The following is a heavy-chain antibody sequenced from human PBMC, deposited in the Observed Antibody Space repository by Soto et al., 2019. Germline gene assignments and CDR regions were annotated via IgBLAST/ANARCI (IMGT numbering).Heavy chain of an antibody. CDR1: GGSISSGGYY. Sequence: SETLSLTCTVSGGSISSGGYYWSWIRQHPGKGLEWIGYIYYSGSTYYNPSLKSRVTISVDTSKNQFSLKLSSVTAADTAVYYCAWVGAAGTGNWFDPWGQGTLVTVSS. D-gene: IGHD6-13*01. J-gene: IGHJ5*02. CDR3: AWVGAAGTGNWFDP. CDR2: IYYSGST. V-gene: IGHV4-31*03.